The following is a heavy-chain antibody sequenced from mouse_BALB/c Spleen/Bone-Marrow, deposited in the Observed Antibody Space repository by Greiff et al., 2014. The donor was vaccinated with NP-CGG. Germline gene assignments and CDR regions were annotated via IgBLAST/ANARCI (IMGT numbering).Heavy chain of an antibody. CDR2: IYPGSGSI. CDR1: GYTFTDYI. CDR3: ARSPNWGPYYAMDY. J-gene: IGHJ4*01. D-gene: IGHD4-1*01. V-gene: IGHV1-77*01. Sequence: VQLQQSGPELVKPGASVKMSCKASGYTFTDYIINWVKQRTGQGLEWIGEIYPGSGSIYYNEKFKGKATLTADKSSNTAYMQFSSLTSEDSAVYFCARSPNWGPYYAMDYWGQGTSVTVSS.